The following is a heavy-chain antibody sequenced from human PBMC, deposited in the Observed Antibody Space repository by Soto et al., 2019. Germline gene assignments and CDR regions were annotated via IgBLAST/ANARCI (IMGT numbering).Heavy chain of an antibody. V-gene: IGHV5-10-1*01. CDR3: ARRPGIAAAGYYYGMDV. D-gene: IGHD6-13*01. CDR1: GYSFTSYW. Sequence: PGESLKISCKGSGYSFTSYWISWVRQMPGKGLEWMGRIDPSDSYTNYSPSFQGHVTISADKSISTAYLQWSSLKASDTAMYYCARRPGIAAAGYYYGMDVWGQGTKVTVSS. J-gene: IGHJ6*02. CDR2: IDPSDSYT.